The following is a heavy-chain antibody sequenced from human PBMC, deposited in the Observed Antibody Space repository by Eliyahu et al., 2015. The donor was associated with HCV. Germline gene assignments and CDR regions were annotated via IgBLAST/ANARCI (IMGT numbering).Heavy chain of an antibody. V-gene: IGHV1-2*02. CDR2: INPNSGGT. D-gene: IGHD2-15*01. CDR1: FTGYY. J-gene: IGHJ5*02. Sequence: FTGYYMHWVRQAPGQGLEWMGWINPNSGGTNYAQKFQGRVTMTRDTSISTAYMELSRLRSDDTAVYYCARGGVVVVAAIYWFDPWGQGTLVTVS. CDR3: ARGGVVVVAAIYWFDP.